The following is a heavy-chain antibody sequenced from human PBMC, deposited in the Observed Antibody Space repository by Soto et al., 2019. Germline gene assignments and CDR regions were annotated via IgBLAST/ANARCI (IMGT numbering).Heavy chain of an antibody. J-gene: IGHJ5*02. CDR2: INAGNGNT. V-gene: IGHV1-3*01. CDR3: ARERAPSNWFDP. CDR1: GYTFTSYA. Sequence: ASVKVSCKASGYTFTSYAMHWVRQAPGQRLEWMGWINAGNGNTKYSQKFQGRVTITRDTSASTAYMELSSLRSEDTAVYYCARERAPSNWFDPWGQGTLVTVSS.